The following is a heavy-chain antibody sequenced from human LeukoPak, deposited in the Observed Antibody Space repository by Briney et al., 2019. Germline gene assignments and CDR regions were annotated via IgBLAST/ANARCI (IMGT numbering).Heavy chain of an antibody. CDR1: GFTFSSYA. CDR2: ISSNGGST. V-gene: IGHV3-64*01. CDR3: ARAGDSSGYCGY. J-gene: IGHJ4*02. D-gene: IGHD3-22*01. Sequence: GGALRLSCAASGFTFSSYAMHWVRQAPGKGLEYVSAISSNGGSTYYANSVKGRFTISRDNSKNTLYLQMGSLRAEDMAVYYCARAGDSSGYCGYWGQGTLVTVSS.